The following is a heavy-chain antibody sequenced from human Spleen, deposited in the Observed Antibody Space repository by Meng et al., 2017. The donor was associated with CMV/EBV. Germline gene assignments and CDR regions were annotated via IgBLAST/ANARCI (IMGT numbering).Heavy chain of an antibody. CDR3: ARDGGRSINSRGWFDT. Sequence: GGSLRLSCVGSGFSFSGYTMNWVRQAPGKGLEWVSSTHSGSSYIFDTDSVKGRFTVSRDNARNSLYLQMNILRAEDTAVYYCARDGGRSINSRGWFDTWGQGTLVTVSS. D-gene: IGHD6-13*01. J-gene: IGHJ5*02. V-gene: IGHV3-21*01. CDR2: THSGSSYI. CDR1: GFSFSGYT.